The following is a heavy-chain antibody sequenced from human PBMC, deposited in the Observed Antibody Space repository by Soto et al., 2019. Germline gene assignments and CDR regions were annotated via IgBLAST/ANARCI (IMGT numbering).Heavy chain of an antibody. CDR3: ANYGVFGVVTAGYYYGMDV. CDR2: ISGSGGST. J-gene: IGHJ6*02. Sequence: EVQLLESGGGLVQPGGSLRLSCAASGFTFSSYAMSWVRQAPGKGLEWVSAISGSGGSTYYADSVKGRFTISRDNSKNTLYLQMNSLRAEDTAVYYCANYGVFGVVTAGYYYGMDVWGQGTTVTVSS. CDR1: GFTFSSYA. D-gene: IGHD3-3*01. V-gene: IGHV3-23*01.